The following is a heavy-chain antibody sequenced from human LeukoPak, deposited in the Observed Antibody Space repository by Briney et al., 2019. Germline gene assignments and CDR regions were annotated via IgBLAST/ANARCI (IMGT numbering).Heavy chain of an antibody. V-gene: IGHV3-30*02. CDR3: AKVGCSSTSCYPGDY. CDR2: IRYDGSNK. Sequence: GGSLRLSCAASGFTFSSYGMHWVRQAPGKGLEWVAFIRYDGSNKYYADSVKGRFTISRDNSKNTLYLQMNSRRAEDTAVYYCAKVGCSSTSCYPGDYWGQGTLVTVSS. D-gene: IGHD2-2*01. J-gene: IGHJ4*02. CDR1: GFTFSSYG.